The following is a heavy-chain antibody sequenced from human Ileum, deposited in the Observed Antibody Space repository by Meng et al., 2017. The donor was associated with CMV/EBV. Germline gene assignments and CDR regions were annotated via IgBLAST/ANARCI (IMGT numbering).Heavy chain of an antibody. CDR2: ISTDGGTT. CDR1: GFTFSRYW. V-gene: IGHV3-74*01. Sequence: GESLKISCAASGFTFSRYWMHWVRQAPGKGLVWVSRISTDGGTTTYADSVKGRFTIARDNAKNTLYLQMTSLRAEDTAVYYCARSSRQTGPYFDYWGQGTLVTVSS. D-gene: IGHD3-10*01. J-gene: IGHJ4*02. CDR3: ARSSRQTGPYFDY.